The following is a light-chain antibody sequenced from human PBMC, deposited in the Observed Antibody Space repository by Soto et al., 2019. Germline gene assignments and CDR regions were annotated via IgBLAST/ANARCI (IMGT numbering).Light chain of an antibody. CDR3: QQFSSYPLT. V-gene: IGKV3-20*01. CDR2: GAS. CDR1: QSVSSSY. Sequence: IVLTQSPATLSLSAGERATLSWRASQSVSSSYLAWYQQKPGQAPRLLIYGASSRATGIPDRFSGSGSGTEFTLTISRLEPEDFAVYYCQQFSSYPLTFGQGTRLEIK. J-gene: IGKJ5*01.